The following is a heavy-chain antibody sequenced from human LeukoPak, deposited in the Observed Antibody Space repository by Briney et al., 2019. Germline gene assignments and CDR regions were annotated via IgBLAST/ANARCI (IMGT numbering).Heavy chain of an antibody. J-gene: IGHJ6*02. CDR3: ARVLLWPHYYYYGMDV. CDR1: GYTFTSYA. CDR2: INTNTGNP. D-gene: IGHD3-10*01. V-gene: IGHV7-4-1*02. Sequence: ASVKVSCKASGYTFTSYAMNWVRQAPGQGLEWMGWINTNTGNPTYAQGFTGRFVFSLDTSVSTAYLQISSLKAEDTAVYCCARVLLWPHYYYYGMDVWGQGTTVTVSS.